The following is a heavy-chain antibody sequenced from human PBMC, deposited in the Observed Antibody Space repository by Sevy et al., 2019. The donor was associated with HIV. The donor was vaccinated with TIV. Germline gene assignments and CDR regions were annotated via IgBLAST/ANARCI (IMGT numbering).Heavy chain of an antibody. D-gene: IGHD2-2*01. CDR3: ARGGRKVVPAAMLTWFDP. CDR1: GYTFTGYY. Sequence: ASVKVSCKASGYTFTGYYMHWVRQAPGQGLEWMGWINPNSGGTNYAQKFQGRVTMTRDTSISTAYMELSRLRSDDTAVYYCARGGRKVVPAAMLTWFDPWGQGTLVTVSS. V-gene: IGHV1-2*02. J-gene: IGHJ5*02. CDR2: INPNSGGT.